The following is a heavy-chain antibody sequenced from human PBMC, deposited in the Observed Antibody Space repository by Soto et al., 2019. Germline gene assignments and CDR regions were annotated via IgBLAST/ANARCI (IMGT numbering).Heavy chain of an antibody. Sequence: PGGSLRLSCAASGFVFYDYGMHWVRQAPGKGLEWVAFVSANGQTQFYADFVKGRFTISRDNSRNTVYLQMNSLRAEDTAVYHCVRDLLGSGGHFDYWGQGTPVTVSS. CDR1: GFVFYDYG. J-gene: IGHJ4*02. D-gene: IGHD7-27*01. CDR2: VSANGQTQ. V-gene: IGHV3-30*03. CDR3: VRDLLGSGGHFDY.